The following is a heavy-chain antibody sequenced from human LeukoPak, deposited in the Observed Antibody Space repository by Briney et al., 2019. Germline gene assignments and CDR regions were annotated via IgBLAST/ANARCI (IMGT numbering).Heavy chain of an antibody. CDR1: GFTFSSYG. V-gene: IGHV3-30*18. D-gene: IGHD2-15*01. CDR2: ISYDGSNK. CDR3: AKVFGGREFDH. J-gene: IGHJ4*02. Sequence: GGSVRLSCAASGFTFSSYGMHWVGQAPGKGLEWVAVISYDGSNKYYADSVKGRFTISRDNSKNTLYLQMNSLRAEDTAVYYCAKVFGGREFDHSGQGTLASLSS.